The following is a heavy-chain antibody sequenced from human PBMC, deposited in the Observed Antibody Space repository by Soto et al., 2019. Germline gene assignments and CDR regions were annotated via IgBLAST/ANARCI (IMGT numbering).Heavy chain of an antibody. J-gene: IGHJ4*02. D-gene: IGHD7-27*01. V-gene: IGHV1-69*13. Sequence: ASVKVSCKASGGTFSSYAICWVRQAPGQGLEWMGGIIPIFGTANYAQKFQGRVTITADESTSTAYMELSSLRSEDTAVYYCAREVLAGEAPYFDYWGQGTLVTVSS. CDR3: AREVLAGEAPYFDY. CDR1: GGTFSSYA. CDR2: IIPIFGTA.